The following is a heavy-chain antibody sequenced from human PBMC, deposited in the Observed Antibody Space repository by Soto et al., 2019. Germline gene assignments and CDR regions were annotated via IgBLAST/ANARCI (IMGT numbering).Heavy chain of an antibody. V-gene: IGHV1-24*01. Sequence: EASVKVSCKVSGYSLTDLSMHWVRQAPGKGLEWMGGFDPEDGETIYAQKFQGRVTMTEDTSTDTAYMELSSLRSEDTAVYYCATARGDRYCSGGSCYSYYYYGMDVWGQGTTVTVSS. D-gene: IGHD2-15*01. CDR3: ATARGDRYCSGGSCYSYYYYGMDV. J-gene: IGHJ6*02. CDR1: GYSLTDLS. CDR2: FDPEDGET.